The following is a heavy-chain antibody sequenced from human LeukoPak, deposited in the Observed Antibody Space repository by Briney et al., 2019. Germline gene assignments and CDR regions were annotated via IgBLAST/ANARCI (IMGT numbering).Heavy chain of an antibody. D-gene: IGHD1-26*01. Sequence: PGESLKISCKGSGYRFTSYWIGWVPQMPGKGLEWMGLIYPGDSDTKYSPSFQGQVTISADKSISTAYVQWSSLKASDIAMYYCARLGSGSDYWGQGTLVTVSS. CDR3: ARLGSGSDY. CDR2: IYPGDSDT. J-gene: IGHJ4*02. V-gene: IGHV5-51*03. CDR1: GYRFTSYW.